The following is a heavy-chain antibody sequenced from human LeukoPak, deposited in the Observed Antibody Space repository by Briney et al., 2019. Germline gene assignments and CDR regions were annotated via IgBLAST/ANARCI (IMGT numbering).Heavy chain of an antibody. CDR3: ARVYVCSGGSCYGNWFDP. D-gene: IGHD2-15*01. V-gene: IGHV1-2*02. CDR2: INPNSGGT. J-gene: IGHJ5*02. Sequence: ASVKVSCKASGYTFTGYYMQWVRQAPGQGLESMGWINPNSGGTNYAQKFQGRVTMTRDTSISTAYMELSRLRSDDTAVYYCARVYVCSGGSCYGNWFDPWGQGTLVTVSS. CDR1: GYTFTGYY.